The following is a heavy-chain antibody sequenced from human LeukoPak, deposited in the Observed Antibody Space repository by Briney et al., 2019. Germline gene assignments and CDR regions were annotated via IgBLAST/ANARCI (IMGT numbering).Heavy chain of an antibody. D-gene: IGHD2/OR15-2a*01. Sequence: PGGSLRLSCAASGFTFRDAWLSWVRQAPGRGLEWIGRIQDGGTTDYAAPGKGRFTISRDDSKATLYLQMNSLKTEDTAIYYCTTVSHFYLGGQGTLVTVSS. J-gene: IGHJ4*02. CDR3: TTVSHFYL. V-gene: IGHV3-15*01. CDR1: GFTFRDAW. CDR2: IQDGGTT.